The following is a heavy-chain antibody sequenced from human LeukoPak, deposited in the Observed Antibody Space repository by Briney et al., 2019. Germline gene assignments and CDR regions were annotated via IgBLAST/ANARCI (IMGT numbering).Heavy chain of an antibody. CDR3: ARGVVGATTGYYYYYMDV. D-gene: IGHD1-26*01. CDR2: IYYSGST. V-gene: IGHV4-39*07. Sequence: SETLSLTCTVSGGSISSSSYYWGWIRQPPGKGLEWIGSIYYSGSTYYNPSLKSRVTISVDTSKNQFSLKLSSVTAADTAVYYCARGVVGATTGYYYYYMDVWGKGTTVTISS. J-gene: IGHJ6*03. CDR1: GGSISSSSYY.